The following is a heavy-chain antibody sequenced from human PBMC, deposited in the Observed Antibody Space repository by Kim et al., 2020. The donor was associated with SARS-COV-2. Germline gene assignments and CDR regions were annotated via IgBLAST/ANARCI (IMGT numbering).Heavy chain of an antibody. D-gene: IGHD6-13*01. Sequence: GSTYYADSVQGRFTISRDNSKDTLDHRMCSLRGEDTAVYYCVMGVGAGYWGQGTLVTVSS. V-gene: IGHV3-64D*09. J-gene: IGHJ4*02. CDR3: VMGVGAGY. CDR2: GST.